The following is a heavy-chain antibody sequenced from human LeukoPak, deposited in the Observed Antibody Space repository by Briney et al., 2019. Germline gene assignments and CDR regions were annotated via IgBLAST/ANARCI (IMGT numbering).Heavy chain of an antibody. Sequence: GESLKISCQGSGYSFTSYWIGWVRQMPGKGLEWMGIIYPGDSYTNYSPSFQGHVTISADKSISTAYLQWSSLKASDTAMYYCARPKGYCSSTSCYEGNDAFDIWGQGTMVTVSS. CDR1: GYSFTSYW. CDR3: ARPKGYCSSTSCYEGNDAFDI. CDR2: IYPGDSYT. J-gene: IGHJ3*02. D-gene: IGHD2-2*01. V-gene: IGHV5-51*01.